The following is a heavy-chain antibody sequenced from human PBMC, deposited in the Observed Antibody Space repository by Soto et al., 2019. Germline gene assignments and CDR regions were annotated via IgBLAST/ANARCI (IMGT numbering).Heavy chain of an antibody. CDR1: GYTFTTYD. V-gene: IGHV1-8*01. D-gene: IGHD7-27*01. CDR3: PSGPHNSGFDV. Sequence: QVQLVQSGAEVKKPGASVKVSCKASGYTFTTYDINWVRQATGQGLEWIGWMSPKTGNTGYAQNYQGRGTMSRNPSISTAYMEVSSLTYEGTAEYYCPSGPHNSGFDVWGQGTLVPVAS. J-gene: IGHJ4*02. CDR2: MSPKTGNT.